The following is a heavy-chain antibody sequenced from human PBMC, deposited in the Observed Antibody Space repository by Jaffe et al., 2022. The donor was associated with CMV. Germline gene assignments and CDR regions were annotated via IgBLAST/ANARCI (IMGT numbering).Heavy chain of an antibody. V-gene: IGHV3-23*04. CDR3: AKDPDFLEWELPGGFDY. D-gene: IGHD1-26*01. CDR2: ISGSGGST. Sequence: EVQLVESGGGLVQPGGSLRLSCAASGFTFSSYAMSWVRQAPGKGLEWVSAISGSGGSTYYADSVKGRFTISRDNSKNTLYLQMNSLRAEDTAVYYCAKDPDFLEWELPGGFDYWGQGTLVTVSS. CDR1: GFTFSSYA. J-gene: IGHJ4*02.